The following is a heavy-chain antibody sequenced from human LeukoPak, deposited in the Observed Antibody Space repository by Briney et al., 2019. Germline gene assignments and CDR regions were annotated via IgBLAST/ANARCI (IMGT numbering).Heavy chain of an antibody. D-gene: IGHD1-26*01. V-gene: IGHV3-23*01. CDR3: AKDEVGATTNAYYYYGMDV. Sequence: PGGSLRLSCAASGFTFSSYAVSWVRQAPGKGLDWVSAISGSGGSTYYADSVKGRFTISRDNSKNTLYLQMNSLRAEDTAVYYCAKDEVGATTNAYYYYGMDVWGQGTTVTVSS. CDR1: GFTFSSYA. CDR2: ISGSGGST. J-gene: IGHJ6*02.